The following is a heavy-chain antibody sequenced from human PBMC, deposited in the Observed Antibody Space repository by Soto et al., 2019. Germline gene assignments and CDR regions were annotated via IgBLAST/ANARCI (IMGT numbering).Heavy chain of an antibody. V-gene: IGHV3-30-3*01. Sequence: GGSLRLSCAASEFTFSDYAMHWVRQAPGKGLEWVAVISDDGDKVFYADSMKDRLTISRDNSKSTLFLQLTSLGPEDTALYYCARAHYHDSSGPNGHAFDIWGQGTLVTVSS. J-gene: IGHJ3*02. CDR1: EFTFSDYA. CDR2: ISDDGDKV. CDR3: ARAHYHDSSGPNGHAFDI. D-gene: IGHD3-22*01.